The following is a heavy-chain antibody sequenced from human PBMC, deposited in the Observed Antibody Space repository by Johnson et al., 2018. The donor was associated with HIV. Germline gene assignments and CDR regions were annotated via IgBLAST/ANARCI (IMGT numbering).Heavy chain of an antibody. Sequence: MMLVESGGGLVQPGGSLRLSCTASGFRFSSSWMHWVRQAPGKGLVWVSRINSDGGSTAYADSVKGRFTISRENTKETLSLQMNSLRAEDTGVYYCAKPQLLADDIFNFWGQGTMVIVSS. D-gene: IGHD6-19*01. J-gene: IGHJ3*01. CDR3: AKPQLLADDIFNF. CDR2: INSDGGST. CDR1: GFRFSSSW. V-gene: IGHV3-74*02.